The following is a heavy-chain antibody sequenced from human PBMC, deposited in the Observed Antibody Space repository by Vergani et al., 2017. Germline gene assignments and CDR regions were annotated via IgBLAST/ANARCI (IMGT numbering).Heavy chain of an antibody. V-gene: IGHV4-4*07. CDR2: IYTSGST. J-gene: IGHJ6*03. CDR1: GGSISSYY. Sequence: QVQLQESGPGLVKPSETLSLTCTVSGGSISSYYWSWIRQPAGKGLEWIGRIYTSGSTNYNPSLKSRVTMSVDTSKNQFSLKLSSVTAADTAVYYCARDLVVAVPAAIRADYYYYMDVWGKGTTVTVSS. CDR3: ARDLVVAVPAAIRADYYYYMDV. D-gene: IGHD2-2*02.